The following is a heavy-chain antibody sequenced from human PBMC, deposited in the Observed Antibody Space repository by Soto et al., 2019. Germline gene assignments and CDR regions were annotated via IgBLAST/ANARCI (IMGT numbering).Heavy chain of an antibody. CDR2: IYYSGTT. CDR1: GGSISSGDYY. J-gene: IGHJ5*02. CDR3: ARDDNYYAGFDP. V-gene: IGHV4-30-4*01. D-gene: IGHD2-2*01. Sequence: PSETLSLTCTVAGGSISSGDYYWSWIRQPPGKGLEWIGYIYYSGTTYYNPSLKSRVTISVDTSKNQFSLKLSSVTAADTAVYYCARDDNYYAGFDPWGQGTLVTVSS.